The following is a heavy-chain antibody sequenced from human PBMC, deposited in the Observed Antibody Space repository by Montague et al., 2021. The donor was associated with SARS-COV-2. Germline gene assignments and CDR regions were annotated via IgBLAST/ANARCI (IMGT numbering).Heavy chain of an antibody. J-gene: IGHJ3*01. V-gene: IGHV4-39*02. Sequence: SETLSLTCTVSGGPITNNIDYWAWIRQPPGKGLEWIGSIYYTGNTYYNPSLKSRVTISVVTSKNHFTLELSSVTAAEMAVYYCARLKRYFDSSGSPSAFDFWGQGTKVTVSS. D-gene: IGHD3-22*01. CDR3: ARLKRYFDSSGSPSAFDF. CDR2: IYYTGNT. CDR1: GGPITNNIDY.